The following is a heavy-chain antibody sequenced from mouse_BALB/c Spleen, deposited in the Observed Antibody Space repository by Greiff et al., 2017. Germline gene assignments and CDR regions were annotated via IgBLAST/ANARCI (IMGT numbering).Heavy chain of an antibody. J-gene: IGHJ2*01. V-gene: IGHV7-3*02. CDR2: IRNKANGYTT. CDR3: ARDKAITTAFDY. D-gene: IGHD1-2*01. Sequence: VQLKESGGGLVQPGGSLRLSCATSGFTFTDYYMSWVRQPPGKALEWLGFIRNKANGYTTEYSASVKGRFTISRDNSQSILYLQMNTLRAEDSATYYCARDKAITTAFDYWGQGTTLTVSS. CDR1: GFTFTDYY.